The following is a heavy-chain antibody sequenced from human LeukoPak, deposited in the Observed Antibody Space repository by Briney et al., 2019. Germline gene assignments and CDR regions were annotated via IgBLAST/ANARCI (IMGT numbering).Heavy chain of an antibody. CDR3: AKDKGGSYYYYGMDV. V-gene: IGHV3-30*18. Sequence: GRSLRLSCAASGFTFSSYGMHWVRQAPGKGQEWGAVISYDGSNKYYADSVKGRFTISRDNSKNTLYLQMNSLRAEDTAVYYCAKDKGGSYYYYGMDVWGQGTTVTVSS. D-gene: IGHD1-26*01. CDR2: ISYDGSNK. J-gene: IGHJ6*02. CDR1: GFTFSSYG.